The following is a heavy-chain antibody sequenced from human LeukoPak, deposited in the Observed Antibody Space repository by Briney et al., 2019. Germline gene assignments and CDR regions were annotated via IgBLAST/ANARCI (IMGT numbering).Heavy chain of an antibody. D-gene: IGHD3-22*01. V-gene: IGHV1-2*06. J-gene: IGHJ4*02. CDR2: IKPNSGGT. Sequence: ASVKVSCKACGYTFIDYYIHCVRQAPGQGLEWMGRIKPNSGGTKYAQKFQGRVTMTRDTSISTAYMELSRLRSDDTAIYYCARDGHDSSGYYPDYWGQGTLVTVSS. CDR3: ARDGHDSSGYYPDY. CDR1: GYTFIDYY.